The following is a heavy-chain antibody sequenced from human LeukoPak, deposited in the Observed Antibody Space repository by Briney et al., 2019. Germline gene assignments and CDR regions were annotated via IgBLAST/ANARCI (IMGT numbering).Heavy chain of an antibody. V-gene: IGHV3-30*02. CDR3: AKDNGGSRSSPSLP. CDR2: IRYDGSIN. Sequence: GGSLRLSCAASGFTFSYYGMHWVRQAPGKGLAWAAFIRYDGSINYYADSVKGRFTISRDNSKNTVFLQMNSLRAEDTAVYYCAKDNGGSRSSPSLPWGQGTLVTVSS. D-gene: IGHD6-6*01. CDR1: GFTFSYYG. J-gene: IGHJ5*02.